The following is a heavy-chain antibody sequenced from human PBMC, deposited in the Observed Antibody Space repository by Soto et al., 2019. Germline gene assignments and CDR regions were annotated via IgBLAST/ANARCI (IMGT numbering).Heavy chain of an antibody. V-gene: IGHV3-23*01. CDR1: GFTFSSYA. Sequence: EVQLLESGGGLVQPGGSLRLSCAASGFTFSSYAMSWVRQAPGKGLEWVSAISGSGGSTYYADSVKGRFTISRDNSKNTLYLQMNSVRAEDTAVYYCAKVLSPIVGATTGDYWGQGTLVTVSS. J-gene: IGHJ4*02. CDR3: AKVLSPIVGATTGDY. CDR2: ISGSGGST. D-gene: IGHD1-26*01.